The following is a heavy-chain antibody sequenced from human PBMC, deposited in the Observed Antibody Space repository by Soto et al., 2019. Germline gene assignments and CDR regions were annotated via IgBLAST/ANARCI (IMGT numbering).Heavy chain of an antibody. CDR2: IKRKTDGGTT. Sequence: PGGSLRLSCAASGFTFSEAWMTWVRQAPGEGLEWVGRIKRKTDGGTTDYAAPVKGRFTISRDDSKNTLYLQMNSLKTEDTAVYYCTSPLGYWGQGTLVTVSS. CDR1: GFTFSEAW. CDR3: TSPLGY. V-gene: IGHV3-15*01. J-gene: IGHJ4*02.